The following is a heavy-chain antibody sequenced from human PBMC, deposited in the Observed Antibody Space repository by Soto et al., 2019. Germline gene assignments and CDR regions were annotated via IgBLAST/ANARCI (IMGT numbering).Heavy chain of an antibody. D-gene: IGHD2-15*01. J-gene: IGHJ3*02. CDR3: AKDGPPVVAATRDAFYI. CDR1: GFTFSSYA. CDR2: LSGSGGST. V-gene: IGHV3-23*01. Sequence: EVQLLESGGGLVQPGGSLRLSCAASGFTFSSYAMSWVRQAPGKGLEWVSALSGSGGSTYYADSVKGRFTISRDNSKNTLYLQMNSRRAEDTAVYYCAKDGPPVVAATRDAFYIWGQGTMVTVSS.